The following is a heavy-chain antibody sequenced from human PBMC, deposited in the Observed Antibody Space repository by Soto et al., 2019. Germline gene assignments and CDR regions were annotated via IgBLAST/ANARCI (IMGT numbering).Heavy chain of an antibody. V-gene: IGHV3-23*01. CDR1: GFTFSTYA. J-gene: IGHJ4*02. Sequence: GGSLRLSCAASGFTFSTYAMSWVRQAPGKGLEWVSGISGSGGTTYYADSVKGRFSISRDNSKNTLYLEMNSLRAEDTAVYYCANHEGQYSSVHWGQGTPVTVSS. CDR2: ISGSGGTT. CDR3: ANHEGQYSSVH. D-gene: IGHD6-19*01.